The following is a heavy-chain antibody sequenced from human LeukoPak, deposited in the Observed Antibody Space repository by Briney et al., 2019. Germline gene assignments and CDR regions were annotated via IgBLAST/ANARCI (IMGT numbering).Heavy chain of an antibody. CDR1: GYTFTGYY. J-gene: IGHJ4*02. CDR2: INPNSGGT. D-gene: IGHD4-17*01. CDR3: ARDLPLTVTTSDY. Sequence: ASVKVSCKASGYTFTGYYMHWVRQAPGQGLEWIGWINPNSGGTNYAQKFQGRVTMTRDTSISTAYMELSRLRSDDTAVYYCARDLPLTVTTSDYLGQGTLVTVSS. V-gene: IGHV1-2*02.